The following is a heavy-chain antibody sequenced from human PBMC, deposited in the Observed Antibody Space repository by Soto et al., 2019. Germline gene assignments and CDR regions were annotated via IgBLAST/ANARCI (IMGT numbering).Heavy chain of an antibody. Sequence: ASVKVSCKASGYTFTTYGIIWVRQAPGQGLEWMGWISAYNGNTNYAQKLQGRVTMTTDTSTSTAYMELRSLRSDDTTVYYCARAFYGRMVRISGWFDPWGQGTLVTVSS. CDR2: ISAYNGNT. V-gene: IGHV1-18*01. J-gene: IGHJ5*02. D-gene: IGHD3-10*01. CDR3: ARAFYGRMVRISGWFDP. CDR1: GYTFTTYG.